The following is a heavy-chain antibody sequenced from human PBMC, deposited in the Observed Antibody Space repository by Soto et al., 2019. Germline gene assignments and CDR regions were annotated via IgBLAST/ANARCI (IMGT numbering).Heavy chain of an antibody. CDR1: GGTLSSYA. J-gene: IGHJ4*02. Sequence: SVKVSCKAAGGTLSSYAISWVRQAPGQGLEWMGGIIPIFGTANYAQKFQGRVTITADESTSTAYMELSSLRSEDTAVYYCARDSDQNYYDSSGLDYWGQGTLVTVSS. CDR2: IIPIFGTA. D-gene: IGHD3-22*01. CDR3: ARDSDQNYYDSSGLDY. V-gene: IGHV1-69*13.